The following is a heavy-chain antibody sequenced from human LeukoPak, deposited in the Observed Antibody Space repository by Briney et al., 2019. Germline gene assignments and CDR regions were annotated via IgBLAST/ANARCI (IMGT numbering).Heavy chain of an antibody. J-gene: IGHJ4*02. CDR2: IYRDGRT. D-gene: IGHD6-13*01. CDR1: GLTVSSSY. CDR3: ARVFMGIAATAYFDY. Sequence: GGSLRLSCAASGLTVSSSYMSWVRQAPGKGLEWVSVIYRDGRTYYADSVKGRFTISRDNSKNTLDLQMNSLRVEETAVYYCARVFMGIAATAYFDYWGQGTLVTVSS. V-gene: IGHV3-53*01.